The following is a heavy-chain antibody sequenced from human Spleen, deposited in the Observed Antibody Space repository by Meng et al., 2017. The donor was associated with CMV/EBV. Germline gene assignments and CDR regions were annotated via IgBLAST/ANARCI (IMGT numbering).Heavy chain of an antibody. CDR1: GFSCNSYG. D-gene: IGHD6-6*01. CDR3: AKGEYNSPSLLDG. Sequence: WAASGFSCNSYGMHWVRQAPGKGLEWVTFIRYDGNNKYYADSVKGRFIITRDNSKNTLHLYMNSLRPEDTAVYYCAKGEYNSPSLLDGWGQGTLVTVSS. V-gene: IGHV3-30*02. J-gene: IGHJ4*02. CDR2: IRYDGNNK.